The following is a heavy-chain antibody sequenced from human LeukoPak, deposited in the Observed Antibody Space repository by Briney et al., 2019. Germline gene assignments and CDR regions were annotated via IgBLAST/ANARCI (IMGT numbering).Heavy chain of an antibody. V-gene: IGHV3-9*01. CDR3: AKDIRSGYFDAFDI. CDR1: GFTFDDYA. D-gene: IGHD3-3*01. CDR2: ISWNSGSI. Sequence: GRSLRLSCAASGFTFDDYAMHWVRQAPGKGLEGVSGISWNSGSIGYADSVKGRFTISRDNAKNSLYLQMNSLRAEDTALYYCAKDIRSGYFDAFDIWGQGTMVTVSS. J-gene: IGHJ3*02.